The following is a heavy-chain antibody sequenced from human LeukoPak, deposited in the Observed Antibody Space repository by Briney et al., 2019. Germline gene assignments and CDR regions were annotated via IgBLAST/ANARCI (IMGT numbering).Heavy chain of an antibody. J-gene: IGHJ4*02. CDR1: GFTFGDYA. V-gene: IGHV3-48*03. CDR3: ARGQGAYSGYDYDY. CDR2: ISSSGSTI. D-gene: IGHD5-12*01. Sequence: PGGSLRLSCTASGFTFGDYAMSWVRQAPGKGLEWVSYISSSGSTIYYADSVKGRFTISRDNAKNSLYLQMNSLRAEDTAVYYCARGQGAYSGYDYDYWGQGTLVTVSS.